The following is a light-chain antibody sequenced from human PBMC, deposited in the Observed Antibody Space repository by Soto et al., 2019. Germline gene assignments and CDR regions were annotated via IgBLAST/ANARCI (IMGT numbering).Light chain of an antibody. J-gene: IGKJ1*01. CDR1: QSVSSSY. CDR3: QQYDSSPRT. V-gene: IGKV3-20*01. CDR2: GAS. Sequence: EIVLTQSPGTLSLSPGERATLSCRASQSVSSSYLAWYQQKPGQAPRLLIYGASNRATGIPDRFSGSGSGTDFTLTITRLEPEDFAVSYCQQYDSSPRTFGQGTKVEIK.